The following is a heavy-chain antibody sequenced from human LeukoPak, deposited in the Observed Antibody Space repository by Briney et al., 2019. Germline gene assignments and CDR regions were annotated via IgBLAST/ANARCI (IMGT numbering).Heavy chain of an antibody. V-gene: IGHV3-23*01. CDR3: AKDRLGGTSLDHWFDP. CDR1: GFTFSSYA. Sequence: SGGSLRLSCAASGFTFSSYAMSWVRQAPGKGLEWVSAISGSGGSTYYADSVKGRFTISRDNSKNTLYLQMNSLRAEDTAVYYCAKDRLGGTSLDHWFDPWGQGTLVTVSS. J-gene: IGHJ5*02. CDR2: ISGSGGST. D-gene: IGHD1-26*01.